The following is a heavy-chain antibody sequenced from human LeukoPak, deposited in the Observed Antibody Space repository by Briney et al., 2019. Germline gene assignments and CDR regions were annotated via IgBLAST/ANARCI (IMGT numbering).Heavy chain of an antibody. Sequence: GGSLRLSCAASGFTFSDYWMIWVRQTLGKGLQWVADIKQDGSDRFYVDSVKGRFAISRDNAKNSLYLQMNRLRAEDSAVYYCARLYCGVGICYSYYMDVWGKGTTVTVS. J-gene: IGHJ6*03. CDR3: ARLYCGVGICYSYYMDV. CDR2: IKQDGSDR. V-gene: IGHV3-7*01. D-gene: IGHD2-21*01. CDR1: GFTFSDYW.